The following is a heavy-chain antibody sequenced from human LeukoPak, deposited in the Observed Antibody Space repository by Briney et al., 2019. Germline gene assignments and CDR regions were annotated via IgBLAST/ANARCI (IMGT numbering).Heavy chain of an antibody. CDR2: ISGSGGST. D-gene: IGHD1-26*01. CDR1: GFTFSSYA. CDR3: AKDIRSGSYSGVDH. Sequence: GGSLRLSCAASGFTFSSYAMSWVRQAPGKGLEWVSAISGSGGSTYYADSVKGRFTISRDNSKNTLYLQMNSLRAEDTAVYYCAKDIRSGSYSGVDHWGQGTLVTVSS. J-gene: IGHJ4*02. V-gene: IGHV3-23*01.